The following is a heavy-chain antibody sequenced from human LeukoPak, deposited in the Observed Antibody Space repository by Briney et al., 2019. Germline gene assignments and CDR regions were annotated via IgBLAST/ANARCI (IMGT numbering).Heavy chain of an antibody. CDR3: AKLGMYSSGGFDY. CDR2: ISGSGGST. J-gene: IGHJ4*02. CDR1: GFTFSSYA. D-gene: IGHD6-25*01. Sequence: GGSLRLSCAASGFTFSSYAMSWVRQAPGKGLEWVSAISGSGGSTYYADSVKGRFTISGDNSKNTLYLQMNSLRAEDTAVYYCAKLGMYSSGGFDYWGQGTLVTVSS. V-gene: IGHV3-23*01.